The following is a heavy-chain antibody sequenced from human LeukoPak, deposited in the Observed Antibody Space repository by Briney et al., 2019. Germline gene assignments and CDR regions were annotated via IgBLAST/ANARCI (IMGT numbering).Heavy chain of an antibody. CDR3: ARISYDSSGYYDY. D-gene: IGHD3-22*01. CDR1: GFTFTTYG. CDR2: IDSDANST. V-gene: IGHV3-74*01. Sequence: GGSLRLSCAVSGFTFTTYGMHWVRQAPGKGLVWVSRIDSDANSTTYADSVKGRFTISRDNARNTLYLQMNSLRAEDTAVYYCARISYDSSGYYDYWGQGTLVTVSS. J-gene: IGHJ4*02.